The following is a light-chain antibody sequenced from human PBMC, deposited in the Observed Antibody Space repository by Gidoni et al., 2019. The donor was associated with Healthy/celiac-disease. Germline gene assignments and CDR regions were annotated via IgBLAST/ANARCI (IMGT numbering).Light chain of an antibody. J-gene: IGKJ3*01. Sequence: DIQMTQSPSSLSASVGDRVTITCQASQDISNYLNWYQQKPGKAPKLLIYDASNLETGVPSRFSGSGSGTDFTFTISSLQPEDIATYYCQQYDNLSGXFXPGTXVDIK. CDR1: QDISNY. V-gene: IGKV1-33*01. CDR2: DAS. CDR3: QQYDNLSGX.